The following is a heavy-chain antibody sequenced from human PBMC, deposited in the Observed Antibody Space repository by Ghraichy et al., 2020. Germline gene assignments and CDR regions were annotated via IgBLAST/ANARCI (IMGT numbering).Heavy chain of an antibody. V-gene: IGHV3-21*01. D-gene: IGHD2-21*01. CDR1: GFSFNDYI. CDR2: ISSSGDFR. J-gene: IGHJ4*02. CDR3: ARVVGIAPAGPLDF. Sequence: LSLTCAGSGFSFNDYIINWVRQAPGKGLEWVSSISSSGDFRYYAASVKGRFTISRDYAKNSVSLEMDSLRVEDTALYYCARVVGIAPAGPLDFCGQGNLVTVAS.